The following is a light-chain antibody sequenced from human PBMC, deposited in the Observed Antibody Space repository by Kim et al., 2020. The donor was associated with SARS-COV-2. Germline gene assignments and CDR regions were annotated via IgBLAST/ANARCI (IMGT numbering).Light chain of an antibody. V-gene: IGKV1-39*01. J-gene: IGKJ1*01. CDR3: QQSYSVPPT. CDR2: AAS. Sequence: DIQMTQSPSSLSVSVGDRVTITCRASQSISTYVKWYQQKSGKAPKFLIYAASTLQRGVPSRFSGSGSGTDFTLTITSLQPEDFATYYCQQSYSVPPTFGQGTKVDIK. CDR1: QSISTY.